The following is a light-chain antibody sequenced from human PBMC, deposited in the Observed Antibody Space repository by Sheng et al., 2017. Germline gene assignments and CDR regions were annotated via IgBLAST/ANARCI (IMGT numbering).Light chain of an antibody. V-gene: IGKV1-13*02. CDR2: DAS. J-gene: IGKJ1*01. CDR3: QQYFSYPRT. CDR1: QGINSA. Sequence: AIQLTQSPSSLSASVGDRVTITCRASQGINSALAWYQQKPGKPPKLLIYDASSLQSGVPSRFSGSGSGTDFTLTISRLQSEDFATYYCQQYFSYPRTFGQGTKVEVK.